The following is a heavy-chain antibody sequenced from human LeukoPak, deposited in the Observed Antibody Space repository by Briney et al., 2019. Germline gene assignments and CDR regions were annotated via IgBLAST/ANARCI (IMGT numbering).Heavy chain of an antibody. J-gene: IGHJ4*02. Sequence: PGGSMRLSCAASGLTFRTYGMHWVPQAPGKGLEWVAFIWYDGSNQYYADSVKGRFTISRDNSKNTLYLQMNSLRAEDTAVYYCATPYNYSFDNWGQGTLVTVSS. CDR3: ATPYNYSFDN. D-gene: IGHD3-22*01. CDR1: GLTFRTYG. V-gene: IGHV3-30*02. CDR2: IWYDGSNQ.